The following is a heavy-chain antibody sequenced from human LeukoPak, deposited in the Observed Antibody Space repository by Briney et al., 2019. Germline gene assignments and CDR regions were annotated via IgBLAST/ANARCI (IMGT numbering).Heavy chain of an antibody. J-gene: IGHJ4*02. CDR2: ISGVGDRP. V-gene: IGHV3-23*01. Sequence: PGGSLRLSCAASGFTFSSYSMSWVRQAPEKGLEWVSVISGVGDRPHYADSVKGRFTISRDNSRNTLYLQMNSLKTEDTAVYYCTYAYCGGDCYPAYWGQGTLVTVSS. CDR3: TYAYCGGDCYPAY. CDR1: GFTFSSYS. D-gene: IGHD2-21*02.